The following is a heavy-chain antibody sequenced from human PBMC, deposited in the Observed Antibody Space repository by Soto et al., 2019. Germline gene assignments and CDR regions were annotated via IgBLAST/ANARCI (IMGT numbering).Heavy chain of an antibody. CDR3: ARVRYYDILTGYNWFDP. D-gene: IGHD3-9*01. J-gene: IGHJ5*02. CDR1: GGSISSGGYS. CDR2: IYHSGST. V-gene: IGHV4-30-2*01. Sequence: SETLSLTCAVSGGSISSGGYSWSWIRQPPGKGLEWIGYIYHSGSTYYNPSLKSRVTISVDRSKNQFSLKLSSVTAADTAVYNCARVRYYDILTGYNWFDPWGQGTLVTVSS.